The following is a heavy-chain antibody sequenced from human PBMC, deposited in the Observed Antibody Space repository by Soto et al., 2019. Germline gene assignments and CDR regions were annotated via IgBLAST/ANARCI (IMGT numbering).Heavy chain of an antibody. CDR1: GGTFSSDA. J-gene: IGHJ4*02. CDR3: ARDAGEMVLGVIGFFDY. CDR2: IIRISGTT. D-gene: IGHD3-10*01. V-gene: IGHV1-69*01. Sequence: QVQLVQSGAEVKKPGSSVKVSCKASGGTFSSDAIIWVRQAPGRGLEWMGGIIRISGTTNYAPKFQGRVTITADESTSTVYMGLSSLSSEHTAVYYCARDAGEMVLGVIGFFDYWGQATLVTVSS.